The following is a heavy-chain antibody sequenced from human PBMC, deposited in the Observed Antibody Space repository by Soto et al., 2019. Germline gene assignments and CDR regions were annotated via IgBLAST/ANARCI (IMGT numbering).Heavy chain of an antibody. CDR2: INHSGST. CDR1: GDSITSNSYF. J-gene: IGHJ5*02. V-gene: IGHV4-39*07. Sequence: PSETLSLTCTVSGDSITSNSYFWAWMRQPPGKGLEWIGEINHSGSTNYNPSLKSRVTISVDTSKNQFSLKLSSVTAADTAVYYCARDRHILTGYYSLGPEYNWFDPWGQGTLVTVSS. D-gene: IGHD3-9*01. CDR3: ARDRHILTGYYSLGPEYNWFDP.